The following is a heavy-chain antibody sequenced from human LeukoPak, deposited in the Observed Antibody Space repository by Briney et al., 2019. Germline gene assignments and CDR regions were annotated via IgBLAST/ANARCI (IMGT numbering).Heavy chain of an antibody. Sequence: SVKVSCKASGGTFSSYAISWVRQAPGQGLEWMGGIIPIFGTANYAQKFQGRVTITADESTSTAYMELSSLRSEDTAVYYCASGPLYSGSQLGYFDYWGQGTLVTVSS. CDR3: ASGPLYSGSQLGYFDY. J-gene: IGHJ4*02. V-gene: IGHV1-69*13. D-gene: IGHD1-26*01. CDR1: GGTFSSYA. CDR2: IIPIFGTA.